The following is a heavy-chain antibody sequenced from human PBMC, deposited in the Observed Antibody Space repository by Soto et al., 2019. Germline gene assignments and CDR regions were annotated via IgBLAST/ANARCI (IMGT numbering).Heavy chain of an antibody. CDR3: AREDSYGWSGESLDV. Sequence: VQLQQWGAGLLKASETLSITCAVVGDSLRGQSWNWIRQSPGKGLEWFGELDQSGGTNYNASLNSRAIISDDTSKNQFSLTLTSVTAANTAVYYCAREDSYGWSGESLDVWGQGTTVTVSS. J-gene: IGHJ6*02. CDR1: GDSLRGQS. D-gene: IGHD6-19*01. CDR2: LDQSGGT. V-gene: IGHV4-34*01.